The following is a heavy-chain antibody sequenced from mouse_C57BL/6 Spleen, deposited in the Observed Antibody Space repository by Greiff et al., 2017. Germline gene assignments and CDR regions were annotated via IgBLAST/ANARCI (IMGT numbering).Heavy chain of an antibody. CDR3: AKSPIYYYGSSSVMDY. CDR1: GFSLPSSG. CDR2: IWRGGST. D-gene: IGHD1-1*01. Sequence: VQVVEPGPGLVQPSQSLSITCTVSGFSLPSSGVHWVSQSPEKGLEWLGVIWRGGSTNYTAACMSRLSITKVNSQSHVFFKMNSLQADDPAIYSCAKSPIYYYGSSSVMDYWGQGTSVTVSS. J-gene: IGHJ4*01. V-gene: IGHV2-5*01.